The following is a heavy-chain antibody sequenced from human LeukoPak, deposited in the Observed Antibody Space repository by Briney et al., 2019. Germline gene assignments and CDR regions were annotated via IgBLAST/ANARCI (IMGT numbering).Heavy chain of an antibody. V-gene: IGHV4-61*02. J-gene: IGHJ4*02. CDR3: ARTYDTTRRDY. D-gene: IGHD3-22*01. Sequence: PSETLYLTCTVSGGSISSGSYYWSWIRQPAGEGLEWIGRIYTSGSTNYNPSLKSRVTISVDTSKNQFSLKLSSVTAADTAVYYCARTYDTTRRDYWGQGTLVTVSS. CDR2: IYTSGST. CDR1: GGSISSGSYY.